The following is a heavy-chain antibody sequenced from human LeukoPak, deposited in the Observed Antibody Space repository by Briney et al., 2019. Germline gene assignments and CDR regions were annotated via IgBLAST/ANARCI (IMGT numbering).Heavy chain of an antibody. Sequence: GGSLRLSCAAPGLTFSSYAMSWVRQAPGKGLEWVSAISGSGGSTYYADSVKGRFTISSDNSKNTLYLQMNSLRAEDTAVYYCAKESRATMIVVVKLVHRFFDYGAREPWSASSQ. V-gene: IGHV3-23*01. D-gene: IGHD3-22*01. CDR2: ISGSGGST. CDR3: AKESRATMIVVVKLVHRFFDY. J-gene: IGHJ4*02. CDR1: GLTFSSYA.